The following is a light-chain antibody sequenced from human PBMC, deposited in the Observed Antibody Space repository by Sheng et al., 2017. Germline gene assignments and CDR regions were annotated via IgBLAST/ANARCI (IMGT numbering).Light chain of an antibody. CDR2: KNT. CDR1: RSSIGSNY. CDR3: ATWDDSLREWV. J-gene: IGLJ3*02. V-gene: IGLV1-47*01. Sequence: QSVLTQPPSASGTLGQRVTISCSGGRSSIGSNYVYWYQHLPGTAPKLLIYKNTQRPLGVPDRLSGSKSGTSASLAISGLRSEDEADYYCATWDDSLREWVFGGGTKLTVL.